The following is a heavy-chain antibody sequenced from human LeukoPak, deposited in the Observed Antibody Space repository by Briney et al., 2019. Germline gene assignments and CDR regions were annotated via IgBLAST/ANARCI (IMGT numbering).Heavy chain of an antibody. CDR2: ISTSSRYI. CDR1: GFTLSTFD. V-gene: IGHV3-21*06. J-gene: IGHJ5*02. D-gene: IGHD2-2*01. CDR3: ARADCSGSTCYLRHSWFDP. Sequence: PGGSLRLSCAASGFTLSTFDMNWVRQAPGKGLEWVSSISTSSRYIYYRDSVKGRFTISRDDAKNSLDLQMNSLTVEDTAVNYCARADCSGSTCYLRHSWFDPWGQGTLVTVSS.